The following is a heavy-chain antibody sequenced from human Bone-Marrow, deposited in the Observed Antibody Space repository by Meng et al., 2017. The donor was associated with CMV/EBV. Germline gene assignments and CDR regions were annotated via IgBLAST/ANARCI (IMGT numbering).Heavy chain of an antibody. CDR1: GFTFSSYA. D-gene: IGHD3-10*01. Sequence: GESLKISCAASGFTFSSYAMHWVRQAPGKGLEWVAVISYDGSNKYYADSVKGRFTISRDNSKNTLYLQMNSLRAEDTAVYYCAKEGWFGELWATGYGMDVWGQGPTVTVSS. CDR3: AKEGWFGELWATGYGMDV. CDR2: ISYDGSNK. V-gene: IGHV3-30-3*01. J-gene: IGHJ6*01.